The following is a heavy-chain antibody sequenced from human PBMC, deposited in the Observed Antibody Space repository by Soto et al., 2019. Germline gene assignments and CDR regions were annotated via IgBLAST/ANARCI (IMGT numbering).Heavy chain of an antibody. D-gene: IGHD5-18*01. CDR1: GYTFNTYS. V-gene: IGHV1-18*01. J-gene: IGHJ4*01. CDR3: XXXXXXXXXDTAMVDYFX. CDR2: ISGYNGDT. Sequence: QVQLVQSGAEVKKPGASVKVSCKASGYTFNTYSISWVRQAPGQGLEWMGWISGYNGDTHYAQKFQGRVTMTTDTXTXXAYMELRSLRSDXTXXXXXXXXXXXXXXDTAMVDYFX.